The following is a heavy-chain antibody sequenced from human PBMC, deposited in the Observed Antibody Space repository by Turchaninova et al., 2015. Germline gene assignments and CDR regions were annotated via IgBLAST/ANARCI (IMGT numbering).Heavy chain of an antibody. CDR1: GFAFGGCGFTFRSYD. CDR2: ISSSSTYI. D-gene: IGHD6-13*01. J-gene: IGHJ4*02. Sequence: EVWLVESGGGLVKPGGSLILPCAAYGFAFGGCGFTFRSYDMTGVRQAPGKGLEWVSSISSSSTYINYADSVRGRFTISRDNAKNSLYLQMNNLRVEDTAIYFCAREKTAAGGDYWGQGTLVTVSA. V-gene: IGHV3-21*01. CDR3: AREKTAAGGDY.